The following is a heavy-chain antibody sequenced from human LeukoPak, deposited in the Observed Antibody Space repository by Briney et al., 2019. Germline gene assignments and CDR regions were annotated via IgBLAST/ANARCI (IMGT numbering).Heavy chain of an antibody. Sequence: SVKVSCKASGGTFSSYAISWVRQAPGQGLEWMGGIIPIFGTANYAQRFQGRVTITADESTSTAYMELSSLRSEDTAVYYCAREETTPDAFDIWGQGTMVTVSS. D-gene: IGHD4-11*01. V-gene: IGHV1-69*13. CDR3: AREETTPDAFDI. CDR2: IIPIFGTA. J-gene: IGHJ3*02. CDR1: GGTFSSYA.